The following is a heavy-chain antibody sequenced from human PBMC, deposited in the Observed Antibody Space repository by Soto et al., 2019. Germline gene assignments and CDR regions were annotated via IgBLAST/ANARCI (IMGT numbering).Heavy chain of an antibody. CDR2: IIPIFGTA. V-gene: IGHV1-69*13. CDR1: GGTFSSYA. CDR3: ARFTPLLSPVVTAIEEFDY. J-gene: IGHJ4*02. D-gene: IGHD2-21*02. Sequence: GASVKVSCKASGGTFSSYAISWVRQAPGQGLEWMGGIIPIFGTANYAQKFQGRVTITADESTSTAYMELSSLRSEDTAVYYCARFTPLLSPVVTAIEEFDYWGQGTLVTVSS.